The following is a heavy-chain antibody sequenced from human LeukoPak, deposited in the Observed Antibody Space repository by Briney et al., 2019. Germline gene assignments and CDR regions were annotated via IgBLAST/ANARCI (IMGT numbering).Heavy chain of an antibody. V-gene: IGHV3-30*18. CDR3: AKGGSAAAGLFDY. CDR2: ISYDGSNK. J-gene: IGHJ4*02. Sequence: GGSLRLSCAASGFTFSSYGMHWVRQAPGKGLEWVAVISYDGSNKYYADSVKGRFTISRDNSKNTLYLQMNSLRAEDTAVYYCAKGGSAAAGLFDYWGQGTLVTVSS. CDR1: GFTFSSYG. D-gene: IGHD6-13*01.